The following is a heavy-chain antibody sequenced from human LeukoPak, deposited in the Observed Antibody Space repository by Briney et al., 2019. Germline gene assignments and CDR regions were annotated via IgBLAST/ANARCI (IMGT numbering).Heavy chain of an antibody. CDR1: GFTFDDYA. J-gene: IGHJ4*02. CDR2: IIWDGGST. D-gene: IGHD3-3*01. Sequence: GSLRLSCAASGFTFDDYAMHWVRQAPGKGLEWVSLIIWDGGSTYYADSVKGRFTISRDNAKNSLYLQMNSLRAEDTAVYYCARLGKGFERVDYDFWSGYYIGYWGQGTLVTVSS. CDR3: ARLGKGFERVDYDFWSGYYIGY. V-gene: IGHV3-43D*04.